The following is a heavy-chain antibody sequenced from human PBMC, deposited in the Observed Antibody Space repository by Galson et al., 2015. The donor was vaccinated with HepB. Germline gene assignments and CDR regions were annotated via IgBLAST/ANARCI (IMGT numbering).Heavy chain of an antibody. Sequence: QSGAEVKKPGESLKISCRSSGHSFANHWIGWVRQMPGKGLEWMGIIYPGGSDSRYSPSFQGQVTISADKSISTAYLQWSSLEASDTAMYYCATLRGSDAFDIWGQGTMVTVSS. CDR2: IYPGGSDS. J-gene: IGHJ3*02. CDR1: GHSFANHW. D-gene: IGHD3-10*01. V-gene: IGHV5-51*01. CDR3: ATLRGSDAFDI.